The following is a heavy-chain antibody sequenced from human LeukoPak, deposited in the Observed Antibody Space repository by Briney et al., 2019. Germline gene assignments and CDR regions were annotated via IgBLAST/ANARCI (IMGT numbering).Heavy chain of an antibody. Sequence: PSETLSLTCTVSGGSISSGSYYWSWIRQPAGKGLEWIGRIYTSGSTNYNPSLKSRVTISVDTSKNQFSLKLSSVTAADTAVYYCARESGLTDISYDSSGYYYDYWGQGTLVTVSS. V-gene: IGHV4-61*02. CDR3: ARESGLTDISYDSSGYYYDY. J-gene: IGHJ4*02. CDR1: GGSISSGSYY. CDR2: IYTSGST. D-gene: IGHD3-22*01.